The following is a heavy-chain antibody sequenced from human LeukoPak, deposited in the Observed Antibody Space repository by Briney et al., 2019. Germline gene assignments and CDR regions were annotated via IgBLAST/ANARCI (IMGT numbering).Heavy chain of an antibody. J-gene: IGHJ5*02. D-gene: IGHD2-2*01. V-gene: IGHV3-23*01. CDR2: ISDSGLTT. CDR1: GFSFSTYA. CDR3: AKLPRGYCSSASCPNWFDP. Sequence: PAGSLRLSCAASGFSFSTYAMSWVLQAPPKGLMWFSAISDSGLTTYYADFVKGRFTISRDNSKNTLYLQMNSLRAEDSAVYYCAKLPRGYCSSASCPNWFDPWGQGTLVTVSS.